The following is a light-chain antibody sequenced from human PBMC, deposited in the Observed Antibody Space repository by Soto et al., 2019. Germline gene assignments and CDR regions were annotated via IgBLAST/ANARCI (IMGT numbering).Light chain of an antibody. J-gene: IGLJ1*01. CDR3: CSYASSTSYV. CDR2: DVS. V-gene: IGLV2-14*03. Sequence: QSALTQPASVSGSPGQSITISCTGTSSDVGDYNFVTWYQQHPGEAPKLMIHDVSSRASGVPNRFSGSKSGTTASLTISGLQAEDEADYYCCSYASSTSYVFGTGTKVTVL. CDR1: SSDVGDYNF.